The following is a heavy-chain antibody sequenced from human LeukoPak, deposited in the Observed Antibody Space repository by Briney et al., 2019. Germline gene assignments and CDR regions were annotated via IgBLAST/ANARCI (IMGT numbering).Heavy chain of an antibody. CDR1: GYTFTSYG. V-gene: IGHV1-18*04. CDR2: ISAYNGNT. Sequence: ASVKVSCKASGYTFTSYGISWVRQAPGQGLEWMGWISAYNGNTNYAQKLQGRVTMTTDTSTSTAYTELRSLRSDDTAVYYCARDVTRVAVAVLGYWGQGTLVTVSS. D-gene: IGHD6-19*01. J-gene: IGHJ4*02. CDR3: ARDVTRVAVAVLGY.